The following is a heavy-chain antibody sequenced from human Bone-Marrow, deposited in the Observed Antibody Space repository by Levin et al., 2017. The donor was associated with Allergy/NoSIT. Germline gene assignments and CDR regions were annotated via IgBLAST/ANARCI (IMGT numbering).Heavy chain of an antibody. CDR2: IKSKTDGGTT. CDR3: TTASFYSGSYSYYYYYGMDV. CDR1: GFTFSNAW. J-gene: IGHJ6*02. Sequence: LSLTCAASGFTFSNAWMSWVRQAPGKGLEWVGRIKSKTDGGTTDYAAPVKGRFTISRDDSKNTLYLQMNSLKTEDTAVYYCTTASFYSGSYSYYYYYGMDVWGQGTTVTVSS. V-gene: IGHV3-15*01. D-gene: IGHD1-26*01.